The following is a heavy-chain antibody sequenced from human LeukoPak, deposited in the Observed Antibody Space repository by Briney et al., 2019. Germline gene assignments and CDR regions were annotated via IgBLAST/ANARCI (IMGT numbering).Heavy chain of an antibody. CDR3: ANPRGSFDY. CDR2: ISGSGGST. V-gene: IGHV3-23*01. Sequence: EGSLRLSCAASGFTFSSYAMSWVRQAPGKGLEWVSAISGSGGSTYYAGSVKGRFTISRDNSKNTLYLQMNSLRAEDTAVYYCANPRGSFDYWGQGTLVTVSS. CDR1: GFTFSSYA. J-gene: IGHJ4*02. D-gene: IGHD1-26*01.